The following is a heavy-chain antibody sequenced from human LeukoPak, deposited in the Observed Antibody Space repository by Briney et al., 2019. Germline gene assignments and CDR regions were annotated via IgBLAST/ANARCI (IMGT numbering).Heavy chain of an antibody. CDR3: ARGTIAAAGYYYFDY. CDR1: GFTFSSYW. D-gene: IGHD6-13*01. Sequence: PGGSLRLSCAASGFTFSSYWMSWVRQAPGKGLEWVANIKHDGSEKYYVDSVKGRFTISRDNAKNSLYLQMNSLRAEDTAVYYCARGTIAAAGYYYFDYWGQGTQVTVSS. V-gene: IGHV3-7*04. CDR2: IKHDGSEK. J-gene: IGHJ4*02.